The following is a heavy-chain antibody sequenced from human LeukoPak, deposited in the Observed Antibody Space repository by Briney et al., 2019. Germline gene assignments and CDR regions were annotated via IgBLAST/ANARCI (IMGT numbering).Heavy chain of an antibody. J-gene: IGHJ6*03. D-gene: IGHD6-13*01. CDR1: GFTISNVW. CDR2: IRYDGSNK. V-gene: IGHV3-30*02. Sequence: GGSLRLSCAASGFTISNVWMSWVRQAPGKGLEWVAFIRYDGSNKYYADSVKGRFTISRDNSKNTLYLQMNSLRAEDTAVYYCAKVWQQLPANYYYYMDVWGKGTTVTVSS. CDR3: AKVWQQLPANYYYYMDV.